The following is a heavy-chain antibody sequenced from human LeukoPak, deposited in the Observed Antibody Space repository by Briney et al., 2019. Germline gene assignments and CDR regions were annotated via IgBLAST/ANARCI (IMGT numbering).Heavy chain of an antibody. CDR1: GFTFDDYA. V-gene: IGHV3-9*01. Sequence: PGRSLRLSCAASGFTFDDYAMHWVRQAPGKGLEWVSGISWNSGSIGYADSVKGRFTISRDNAKNSLYLQMNSLRAEDTALYYCAKDRGYSTDAFDIWGQGTMVTVSS. CDR3: AKDRGYSTDAFDI. CDR2: ISWNSGSI. J-gene: IGHJ3*02. D-gene: IGHD5-18*01.